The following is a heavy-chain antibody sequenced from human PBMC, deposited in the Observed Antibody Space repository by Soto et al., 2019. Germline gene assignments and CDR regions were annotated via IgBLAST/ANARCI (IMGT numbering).Heavy chain of an antibody. J-gene: IGHJ4*02. Sequence: HPGGSLRLSCAASGFTFSTYAMSWVRQAPGKGLEWVSGISGSDGSTYYADSVQGRFTISRDNSKNTLYLQLNSLRAEDTAVYYCAKHLHYFDYWGQGTLVTVSS. V-gene: IGHV3-23*01. CDR1: GFTFSTYA. CDR3: AKHLHYFDY. CDR2: ISGSDGST.